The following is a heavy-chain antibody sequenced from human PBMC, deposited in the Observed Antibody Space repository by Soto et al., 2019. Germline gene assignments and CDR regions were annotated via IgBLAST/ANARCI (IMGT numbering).Heavy chain of an antibody. CDR1: GFTFSNYW. CDR3: VRDRRAEIVVVPAASSRFDR. V-gene: IGHV3-74*01. Sequence: PGGSLRLSCAASGFTFSNYWMHWVRQAPGKGLVWVSRMSGDGSSRDYADSVKGRFTISRDNAKNTLYLQMNSLRPEDTAVYYCVRDRRAEIVVVPAASSRFDRWGPVTLVTVSS. J-gene: IGHJ5*02. D-gene: IGHD2-2*01. CDR2: MSGDGSSR.